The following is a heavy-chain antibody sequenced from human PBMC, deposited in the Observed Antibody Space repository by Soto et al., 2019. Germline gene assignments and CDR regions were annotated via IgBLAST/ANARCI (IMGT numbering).Heavy chain of an antibody. CDR1: GFTFDGYT. V-gene: IGHV3-43*01. Sequence: EIQLVESGGVVVQPGGSLRLSCAASGFTFDGYTMHWVRQAPGKGLEWVSLIFWDGSNTHYVDSVKGRFTISRDNSKNSLYLQMDSLRTEDTALYYCAKDMAYGGNSGPFHYWGQGTLVTVSS. CDR2: IFWDGSNT. J-gene: IGHJ4*02. CDR3: AKDMAYGGNSGPFHY. D-gene: IGHD4-17*01.